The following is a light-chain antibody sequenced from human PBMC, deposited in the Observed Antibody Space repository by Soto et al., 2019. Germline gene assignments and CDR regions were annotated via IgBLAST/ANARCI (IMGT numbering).Light chain of an antibody. CDR3: RSYARSNPSV. J-gene: IGLJ1*01. CDR1: SNDVGIYNS. V-gene: IGLV2-8*01. CDR2: EVT. Sequence: QSVLTQPPSAAGSPGQSVTISCTGTSNDVGIYNSVSWYQQHPGKAPKLMIYEVTKRPSGVPDRFSGSKSGNTASLTVSGLQAEDEADYYCRSYARSNPSVFRTGTKVTVL.